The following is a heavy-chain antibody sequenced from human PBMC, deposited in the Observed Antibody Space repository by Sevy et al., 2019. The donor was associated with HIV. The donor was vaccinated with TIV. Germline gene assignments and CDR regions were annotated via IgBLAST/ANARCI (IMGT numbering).Heavy chain of an antibody. CDR1: GFSLSDYA. D-gene: IGHD2-15*01. J-gene: IGHJ6*02. CDR3: AREDIVLGEDNYYGMDV. Sequence: GGSLRLSCAASGFSLSDYAIHWARQGPVKGLEWLTVISFDGGNKYYADSVKGRFTISRDNSKNTLYLQMNSLRAEDMAVYYCAREDIVLGEDNYYGMDVWGQGTTVTVSS. CDR2: ISFDGGNK. V-gene: IGHV3-30*14.